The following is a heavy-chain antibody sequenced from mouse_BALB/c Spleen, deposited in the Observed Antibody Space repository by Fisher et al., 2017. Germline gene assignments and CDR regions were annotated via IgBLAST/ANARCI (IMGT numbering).Heavy chain of an antibody. D-gene: IGHD2-4*01. J-gene: IGHJ4*01. CDR3: ARWDLVITTRWSMDY. V-gene: IGHV1-9*01. Sequence: EKVQGKATFTADTSSNTAYMQLSSLTSEDSAVYYCARWDLVITTRWSMDYWGQGTSVTVSS.